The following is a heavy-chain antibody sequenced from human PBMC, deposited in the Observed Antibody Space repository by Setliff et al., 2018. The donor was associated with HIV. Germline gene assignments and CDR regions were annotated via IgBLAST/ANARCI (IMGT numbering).Heavy chain of an antibody. CDR1: GGSISSASYY. Sequence: SETLSLTCTVSGGSISSASYYWGWIRHPPGRGLEWIGEIKHNGNGNYNPSLKSRLTLSVDTSKNQFSLKLKSVTAADTAVYYCARVTYFYYYYMDVWGKGTTVTVSS. V-gene: IGHV4-61*05. CDR2: IKHNGNG. D-gene: IGHD5-18*01. J-gene: IGHJ6*03. CDR3: ARVTYFYYYYMDV.